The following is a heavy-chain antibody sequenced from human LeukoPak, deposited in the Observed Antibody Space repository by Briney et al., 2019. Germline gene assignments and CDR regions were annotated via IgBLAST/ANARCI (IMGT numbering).Heavy chain of an antibody. J-gene: IGHJ5*02. CDR1: GFTFSSYG. Sequence: GRSLRLSCAASGFTFSSYGMHWVRQAPGKGLERVAVISYDGSNKYYADSVKGRFTISRDNSKNTLYLQMNSLRAEDTAVYYCARDANSGYNNEGDWFDPWGQGTLVTVSS. D-gene: IGHD5-12*01. V-gene: IGHV3-30*03. CDR2: ISYDGSNK. CDR3: ARDANSGYNNEGDWFDP.